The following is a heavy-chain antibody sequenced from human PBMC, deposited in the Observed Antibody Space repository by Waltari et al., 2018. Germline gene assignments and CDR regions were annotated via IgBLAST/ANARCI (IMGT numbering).Heavy chain of an antibody. D-gene: IGHD2-8*01. J-gene: IGHJ1*01. Sequence: QLQLQESGPGLVKPSETLSLTCTVSGGSISSSSYYWGWIRQPPGKGLEWSGSIYYSGSTYYNPSLKSRVTISGDTSKNQFSRKLSSVTAADTAVYYCATHAGYCTNGVCYPTLKYFQHWGQGTLVTVSS. CDR2: IYYSGST. V-gene: IGHV4-39*01. CDR3: ATHAGYCTNGVCYPTLKYFQH. CDR1: GGSISSSSYY.